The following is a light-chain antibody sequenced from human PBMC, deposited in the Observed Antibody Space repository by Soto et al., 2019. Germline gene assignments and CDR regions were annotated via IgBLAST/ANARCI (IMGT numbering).Light chain of an antibody. J-gene: IGKJ2*01. CDR3: QRYGSSPPFI. CDR2: GAS. CDR1: QRVSSSY. V-gene: IGKV3-20*01. Sequence: EIVLTQSPGTLSLSPGERATLSCRASQRVSSSYLAWYQQKPGQAPRPLIYGASTRATGITHRLSGSGSGTDFTHTISRLEPEDFGVYFCQRYGSSPPFIFGQGTKVEI.